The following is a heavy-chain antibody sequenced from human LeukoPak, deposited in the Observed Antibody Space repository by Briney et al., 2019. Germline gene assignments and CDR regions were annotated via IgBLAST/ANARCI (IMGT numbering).Heavy chain of an antibody. Sequence: PGGSLRLSCVASGLTFRNYWMHWVRQVPGKGLVWVSRIKSDGIGTNYADSVKGRFTISRDNAENTLYLQMNSLRAEDTAVYYCASRRDGYNAFDIWGQGTMVTVSS. CDR2: IKSDGIGT. CDR1: GLTFRNYW. V-gene: IGHV3-74*01. J-gene: IGHJ3*02. CDR3: ASRRDGYNAFDI. D-gene: IGHD5-24*01.